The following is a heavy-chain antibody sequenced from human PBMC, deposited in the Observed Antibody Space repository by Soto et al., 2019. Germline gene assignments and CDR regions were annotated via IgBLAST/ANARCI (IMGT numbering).Heavy chain of an antibody. CDR2: IYYSGST. CDR1: GGSISSGGYY. J-gene: IGHJ3*02. CDR3: ARGWGGITFGGVIALGAFDI. D-gene: IGHD3-16*02. V-gene: IGHV4-31*03. Sequence: QVQLQESGPGLVKPSQTLSLTCTVSGGSISSGGYYWSWIRQHPGKGLEWIGYIYYSGSTYYNPSLESRVTISVDTSKNQFSLKLSSVTAADTAVYYCARGWGGITFGGVIALGAFDIWGQGTMVTVSS.